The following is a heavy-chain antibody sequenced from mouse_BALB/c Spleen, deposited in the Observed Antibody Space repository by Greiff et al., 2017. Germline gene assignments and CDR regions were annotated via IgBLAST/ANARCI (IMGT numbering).Heavy chain of an antibody. D-gene: IGHD2-4*01. Sequence: EVQGVESGPELVKPGASVKIPCKASGYTFTDYNMDWVKQSHGKSLEWIGDINPNNGGTIYNQKFKGKATLTVDKSSSTAYMELRSLTSEDTAVYYCARGDYDGRAYWGQGTLVTVSA. J-gene: IGHJ3*01. V-gene: IGHV1-18*01. CDR1: GYTFTDYN. CDR2: INPNNGGT. CDR3: ARGDYDGRAY.